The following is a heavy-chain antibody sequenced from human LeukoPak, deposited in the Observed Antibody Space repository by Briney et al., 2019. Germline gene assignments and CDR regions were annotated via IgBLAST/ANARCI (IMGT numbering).Heavy chain of an antibody. V-gene: IGHV3-23*01. CDR3: AKDPAAAGTAEYFHH. CDR2: ISNSATFT. J-gene: IGHJ1*01. CDR1: GFTFSSFA. Sequence: QTGGSLRLSCAASGFTFSSFAMSWVRQAPGKGLEWVSVISNSATFTHYADSVKGRFTISRDNSKNTLFLQMNTPRAEDTAVYYCAKDPAAAGTAEYFHHWGQGTLVTVSS. D-gene: IGHD6-13*01.